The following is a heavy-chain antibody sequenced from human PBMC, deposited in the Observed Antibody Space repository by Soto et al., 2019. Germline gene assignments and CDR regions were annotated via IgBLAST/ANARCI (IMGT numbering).Heavy chain of an antibody. CDR1: GGSISRYY. Sequence: QVQLQESGPGLVKPSETLSLTCTVSGGSISRYYWSWIRQPPGKGLEWIGFMYYSDTTKYNPSLKSRVTRSVDTSKNQFSLKLSSVTAADTAVYYCARESRNDGYSSAFDNWGQGTLVTVSS. J-gene: IGHJ4*02. CDR2: MYYSDTT. CDR3: ARESRNDGYSSAFDN. V-gene: IGHV4-59*01. D-gene: IGHD4-4*01.